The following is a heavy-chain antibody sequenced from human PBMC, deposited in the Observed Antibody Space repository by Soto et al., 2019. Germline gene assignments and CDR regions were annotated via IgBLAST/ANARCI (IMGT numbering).Heavy chain of an antibody. CDR3: ARGRSGDGRVGY. CDR2: IYYSGYT. V-gene: IGHV4-31*03. Sequence: QVQLQESGPGLMKPSQTLSLTCTVSGGSITSGGYYWSWIRQHPGKGLEWIGYIYYSGYTYYNPSLKSRVTISVDTSKNQVSLKLSSVTAADTAVYYCARGRSGDGRVGYWGQGTLVTVSS. CDR1: GGSITSGGYY. J-gene: IGHJ4*02.